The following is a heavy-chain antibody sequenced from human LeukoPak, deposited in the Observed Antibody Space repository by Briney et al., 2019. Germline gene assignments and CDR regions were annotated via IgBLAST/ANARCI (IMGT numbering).Heavy chain of an antibody. J-gene: IGHJ5*02. Sequence: SETLSLTCAVYGGSFSGYYWSWIRQPPGKGLEWIGEINHSGSTNYNPSLKSRVTISVDTSKNQFSLKLSSGPAADPAVYYCARGNLRFLHSLNWFAPWGQGPLATVSP. CDR1: GGSFSGYY. CDR2: INHSGST. CDR3: ARGNLRFLHSLNWFAP. V-gene: IGHV4-34*01. D-gene: IGHD3-3*01.